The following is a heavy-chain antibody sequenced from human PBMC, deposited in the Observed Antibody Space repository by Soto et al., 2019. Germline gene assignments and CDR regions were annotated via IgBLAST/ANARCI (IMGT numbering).Heavy chain of an antibody. D-gene: IGHD2-15*01. J-gene: IGHJ5*02. Sequence: SETLSLTCTVSGYSISSGYHWAWIRQPPGKGLEWLGSVHYSGNTYYNPSLKSRLTISVDKSKNQFSLNLSSVTAADTAVYYCARQDRVVAEGRWFDPWGQGTLVTVSS. V-gene: IGHV4-38-2*02. CDR2: VHYSGNT. CDR3: ARQDRVVAEGRWFDP. CDR1: GYSISSGYH.